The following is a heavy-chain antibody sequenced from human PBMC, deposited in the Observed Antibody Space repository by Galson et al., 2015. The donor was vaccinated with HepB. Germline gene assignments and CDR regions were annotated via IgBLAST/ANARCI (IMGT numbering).Heavy chain of an antibody. J-gene: IGHJ4*02. Sequence: SVKVSCKASGYTFTGYYMHWVRQAPGQGLEWMGRINPNSGGTNYAQKFQGRVTMTRDTSTSTVYMELSSLRSEDTAVYYCARFHIVATNKGFDYWGQGTLVTVSS. CDR2: INPNSGGT. D-gene: IGHD5-12*01. V-gene: IGHV1-2*06. CDR1: GYTFTGYY. CDR3: ARFHIVATNKGFDY.